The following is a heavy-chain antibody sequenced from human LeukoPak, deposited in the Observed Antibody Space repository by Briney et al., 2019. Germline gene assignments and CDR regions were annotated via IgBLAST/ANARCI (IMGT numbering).Heavy chain of an antibody. Sequence: GSLKLSCAASGFTFSGSAMHWVRQASGKGLEWVGRIRGKANSYATAYAASVKGRFTISRDDSKNTAYLQMNSLKTEDTAVYYCTRHYYDSSGYPYYYGMDVWGQGTTVTVSS. V-gene: IGHV3-73*01. CDR2: IRGKANSYAT. CDR3: TRHYYDSSGYPYYYGMDV. CDR1: GFTFSGSA. J-gene: IGHJ6*02. D-gene: IGHD3-22*01.